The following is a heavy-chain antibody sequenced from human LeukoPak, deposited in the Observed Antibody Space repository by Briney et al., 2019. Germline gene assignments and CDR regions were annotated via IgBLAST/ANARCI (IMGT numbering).Heavy chain of an antibody. D-gene: IGHD6-19*01. V-gene: IGHV3-23*01. Sequence: GGSLRLFCAACGFTFRNYAMSWARQAPGKGREWVSAISGSGGFTYYTDSVKGRFTISRDNSKNTLYLQMNSLRVEDTAVYHCASLSEEWLDYYYMAVWGKGTTVTVSS. CDR1: GFTFRNYA. CDR2: ISGSGGFT. CDR3: ASLSEEWLDYYYMAV. J-gene: IGHJ6*03.